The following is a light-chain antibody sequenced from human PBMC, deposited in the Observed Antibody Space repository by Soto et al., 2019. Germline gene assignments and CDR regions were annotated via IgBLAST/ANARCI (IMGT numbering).Light chain of an antibody. CDR3: QEALNEPWT. V-gene: IGKV1-39*01. CDR1: QSISSY. Sequence: DLQMTQSPSSLSASVGDRVTITCRASQSISSYLNWYQQKPGKAPKLLIYAASSLQSGVPSRVSGSGSGTEFTLVISSLQVDDFATYYCQEALNEPWTFGQGTKVDIK. J-gene: IGKJ1*01. CDR2: AAS.